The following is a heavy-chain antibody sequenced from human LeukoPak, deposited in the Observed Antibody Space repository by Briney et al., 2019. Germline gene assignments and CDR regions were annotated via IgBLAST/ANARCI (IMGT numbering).Heavy chain of an antibody. V-gene: IGHV3-33*06. CDR1: GFTFSSYG. CDR2: IWYDGSNK. J-gene: IGHJ4*02. D-gene: IGHD6-19*01. CDR3: AKSAYSSGWYYFDY. Sequence: PGGSLRLSCAASGFTFSSYGMHWVRQAPGKGLEWVAVIWYDGSNKYYADSVKGRFTISRDNSKNTLYLQMNSLRAEDTAGYYCAKSAYSSGWYYFDYWGQGTLVTVSS.